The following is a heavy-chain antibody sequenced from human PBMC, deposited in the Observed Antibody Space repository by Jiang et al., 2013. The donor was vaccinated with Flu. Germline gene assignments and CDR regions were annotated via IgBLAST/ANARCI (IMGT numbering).Heavy chain of an antibody. J-gene: IGHJ5*02. CDR1: YSFTSYW. CDR2: IDPADSYS. CDR3: ARHNGASAHQRSLPGNNWFDP. D-gene: IGHD2-8*01. V-gene: IGHV5-10-1*01. Sequence: YSFTSYWISWLRQMPGKGLEWMGRIDPADSYSNYSPSFQGHVNISVDRSISTAYLQWRSLKASDTAMYYCARHNGASAHQRSLPGNNWFDPWGQGTLVTVSS.